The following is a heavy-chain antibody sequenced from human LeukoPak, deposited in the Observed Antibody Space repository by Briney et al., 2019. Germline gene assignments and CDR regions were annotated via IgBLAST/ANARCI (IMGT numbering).Heavy chain of an antibody. Sequence: GGSLRLSCAASGFSFSTYTMNWVRQAPGKGLEWVSLVAWDGGGTFFADSVKGRFTVSRDNSKNSLSLYMNSLTTEDTALYYCVRGHGYNLEDYFDNWGQGTLVTVSS. CDR1: GFSFSTYT. V-gene: IGHV3-43*01. CDR2: VAWDGGGT. D-gene: IGHD5-24*01. J-gene: IGHJ4*02. CDR3: VRGHGYNLEDYFDN.